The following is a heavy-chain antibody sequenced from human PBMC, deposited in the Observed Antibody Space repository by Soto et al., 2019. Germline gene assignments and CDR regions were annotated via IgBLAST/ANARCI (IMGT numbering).Heavy chain of an antibody. J-gene: IGHJ3*02. CDR3: ARVWGGASAI. CDR2: IYYSGST. Sequence: LPHRCTVAGGSIVSYCWSWIRQPPGKGLEWIGYIYYSGSTNYNPSLKSRVTISVDTSKNQFSLNLSSVTAADTAVYYGARVWGGASAIWGQRTMVTVS. V-gene: IGHV4-59*01. D-gene: IGHD3-10*01. CDR1: GGSIVSYC.